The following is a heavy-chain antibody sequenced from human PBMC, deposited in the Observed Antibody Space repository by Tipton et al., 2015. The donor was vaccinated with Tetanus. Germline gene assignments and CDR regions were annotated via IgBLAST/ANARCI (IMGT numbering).Heavy chain of an antibody. V-gene: IGHV1-18*01. D-gene: IGHD3/OR15-3a*01. J-gene: IGHJ5*02. Sequence: QVQLVQSGAEVKKPGASVKVSCKASGYTFTHYGVNWVRQAPGQGLEWMGWISPFNENVNYAEKFRGRLTTTTDRSTGAVSMNLRSLKSDDTAIYYCARGRGLGPHEYFEHWGQGTLVTVSS. CDR3: ARGRGLGPHEYFEH. CDR1: GYTFTHYG. CDR2: ISPFNENV.